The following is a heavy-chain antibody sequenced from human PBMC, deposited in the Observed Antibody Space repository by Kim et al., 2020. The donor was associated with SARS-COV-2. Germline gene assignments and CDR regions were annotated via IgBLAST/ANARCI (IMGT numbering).Heavy chain of an antibody. CDR1: GFTFSSYS. CDR3: ARDGLLRSNYYGSGGAYDY. D-gene: IGHD3-10*01. CDR2: ISSSSSYI. Sequence: GGSLRLSCAASGFTFSSYSMNWVRQAPGKGLEWVSSISSSSSYIYYADSVKGRFTISRDNAKNSLYLQMNSLRAEDTAVYYCARDGLLRSNYYGSGGAYDYWGQGTLVTVSS. J-gene: IGHJ4*02. V-gene: IGHV3-21*01.